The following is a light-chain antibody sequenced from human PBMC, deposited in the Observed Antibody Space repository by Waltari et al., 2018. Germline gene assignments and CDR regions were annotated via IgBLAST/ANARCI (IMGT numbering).Light chain of an antibody. Sequence: SYELTQPPSVSVSPGQTARITCPGDALPNKYVYWYQQKSGQAPVLVIYEYTDRPSGIPERFSGSSSGTMATLTISGAQVEDEADYYCYSGDDSGNQEVFGGGTKLTVL. CDR3: YSGDDSGNQEV. V-gene: IGLV3-10*01. CDR1: ALPNKY. CDR2: EYT. J-gene: IGLJ2*01.